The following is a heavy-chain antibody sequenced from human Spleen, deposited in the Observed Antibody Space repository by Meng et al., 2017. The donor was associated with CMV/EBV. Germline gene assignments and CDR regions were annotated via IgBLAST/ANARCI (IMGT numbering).Heavy chain of an antibody. CDR1: GFTFSSYA. Sequence: GGSLSLSCAASGFTFSSYAMSWVRQAPGKGLEWVSGISGSGGSTYYADSVKGRFTISRDNSKNTLYLQMNSLRAEDTAVYYCAKAPQPQWLVRTYYFDYWGQGTLVTVSS. CDR3: AKAPQPQWLVRTYYFDY. V-gene: IGHV3-23*01. J-gene: IGHJ4*02. D-gene: IGHD6-19*01. CDR2: ISGSGGST.